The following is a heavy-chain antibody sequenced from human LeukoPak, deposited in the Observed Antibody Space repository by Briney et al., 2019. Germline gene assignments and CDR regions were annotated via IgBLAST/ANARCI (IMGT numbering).Heavy chain of an antibody. CDR1: GGSISSSSYY. D-gene: IGHD6-13*01. CDR2: IYYSGST. Sequence: ASETLSLTCTVSGGSISSSSYYWGWIRQPPGKGLEWIGSIYYSGSTYYNPSLKSRVTISVDTSKNQFSLKLSSVTAADTAVYYCARATPGSSSWCDIWGQGTLVTVSS. J-gene: IGHJ4*02. CDR3: ARATPGSSSWCDI. V-gene: IGHV4-39*07.